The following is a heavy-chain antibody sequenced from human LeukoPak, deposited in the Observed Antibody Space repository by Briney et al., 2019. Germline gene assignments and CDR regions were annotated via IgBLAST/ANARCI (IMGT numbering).Heavy chain of an antibody. CDR1: GYTFTSYY. CDR3: AGGSGSYYNVPHFDY. Sequence: ASVKVSCKASGYTFTSYYMHWVRQAPGQGLEWMGIINPSGGSTSYAQKFQGRVTMTRDTSTSTVYMELSSLRSDDTAVYYCAGGSGSYYNVPHFDYWGQGTLVTVSS. CDR2: INPSGGST. J-gene: IGHJ4*02. V-gene: IGHV1-46*01. D-gene: IGHD3-10*01.